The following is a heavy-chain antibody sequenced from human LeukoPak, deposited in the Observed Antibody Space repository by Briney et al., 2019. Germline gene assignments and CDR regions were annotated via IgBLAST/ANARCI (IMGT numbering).Heavy chain of an antibody. J-gene: IGHJ1*01. CDR2: IRSSYI. Sequence: GGSLRLSCAASGFTFSSYGMNWVRQAPGKGLEWVSSIRSSYIYYADSVKGRFTISRDNAKNSLYLQMNSLRAEDTAVYYCVRDMTTVTTCYLQHRGQGTLVTVSS. CDR3: VRDMTTVTTCYLQH. CDR1: GFTFSSYG. V-gene: IGHV3-21*01. D-gene: IGHD4-17*01.